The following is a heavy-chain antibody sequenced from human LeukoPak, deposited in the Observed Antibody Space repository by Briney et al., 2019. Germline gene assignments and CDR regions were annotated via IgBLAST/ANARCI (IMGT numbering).Heavy chain of an antibody. CDR3: TRYDSSRFDP. V-gene: IGHV3-23*01. D-gene: IGHD3-3*01. Sequence: PGGSLRLSCAGSGLAVSSYPMSWVRQAPGKGLEWVSSISGGGANTYYADSVKGRFSISRDNARNTMDLQMNSLRVEDTAVYHCTRYDSSRFDPWGQGTLVIVSS. J-gene: IGHJ5*02. CDR1: GLAVSSYP. CDR2: ISGGGANT.